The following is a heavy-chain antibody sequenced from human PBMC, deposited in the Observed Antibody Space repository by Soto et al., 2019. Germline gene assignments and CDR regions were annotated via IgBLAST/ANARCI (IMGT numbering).Heavy chain of an antibody. CDR1: GGSISSYY. J-gene: IGHJ6*02. CDR3: ARDRIAARPHGMDV. CDR2: IYYSGST. Sequence: QVQLQESGPGLVKPSETLSLTCTVSGGSISSYYWSWIRQPPGKGLEWIGYIYYSGSTNYNPSLKSRVTISVDTSKNQFSLKLSSVTAADTAVYYCARDRIAARPHGMDVWGQGTTVTVSS. D-gene: IGHD6-6*01. V-gene: IGHV4-59*01.